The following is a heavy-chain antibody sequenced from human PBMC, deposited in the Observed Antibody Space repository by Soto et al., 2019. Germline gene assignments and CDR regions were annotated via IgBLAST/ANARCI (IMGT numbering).Heavy chain of an antibody. J-gene: IGHJ4*02. CDR3: VKVGYYDILTGYHY. Sequence: GGSLRLSCSASGFSFSSYAMHWVRQAPGKGLEYVSAISSNGGSTYYADSAKGRFTISRDNSKNTLYLQMSSLRAEDTAVYYCVKVGYYDILTGYHYWGQGTLVTVSS. V-gene: IGHV3-64D*06. CDR1: GFSFSSYA. D-gene: IGHD3-9*01. CDR2: ISSNGGST.